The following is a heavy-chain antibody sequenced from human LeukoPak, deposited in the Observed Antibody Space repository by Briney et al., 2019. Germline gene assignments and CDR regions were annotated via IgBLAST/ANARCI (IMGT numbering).Heavy chain of an antibody. CDR3: ARDFVRYFDWAGDGY. D-gene: IGHD3-9*01. CDR2: ISSSGSTI. J-gene: IGHJ4*02. V-gene: IGHV3-48*03. CDR1: GFTFSSYE. Sequence: PGGSLRLSCAASGFTFSSYEMNWVRQAPGKGLEWVSYISSSGSTIYYADSVKGRFTISRDNAKNSLYLQMNSLRDEDTAVYYCARDFVRYFDWAGDGYWGQGTLVTVSS.